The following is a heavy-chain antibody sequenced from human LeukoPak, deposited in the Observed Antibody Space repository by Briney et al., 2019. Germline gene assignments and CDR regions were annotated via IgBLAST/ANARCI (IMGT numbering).Heavy chain of an antibody. CDR1: GYTFTCYY. Sequence: ASVKVSCKAAGYTFTCYYMHWVRQAPGQGLEWMGWINPNSGGTNYAQKFQGRVTMTRDTSIGTAYMELSSLRSEDTAVYYCARGRRITIFGVVLSGYNWFDPWGQGTLVTVSS. CDR2: INPNSGGT. CDR3: ARGRRITIFGVVLSGYNWFDP. V-gene: IGHV1-2*02. D-gene: IGHD3-3*01. J-gene: IGHJ5*02.